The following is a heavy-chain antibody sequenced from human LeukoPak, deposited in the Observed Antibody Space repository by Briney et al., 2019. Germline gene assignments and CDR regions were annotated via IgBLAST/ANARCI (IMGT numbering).Heavy chain of an antibody. Sequence: PGGSLRLSCTASGFTFGDYGMSWFRRAPGKGLEWVGFIRSKAYGGTPEYAASVQGRCTISRDDSKSIAYLQMNSLKTEDTAVYYCTRVRPEFIGGLYYFDYWGQGTLVTVSS. CDR2: IRSKAYGGTP. CDR1: GFTFGDYG. V-gene: IGHV3-49*03. J-gene: IGHJ4*02. CDR3: TRVRPEFIGGLYYFDY. D-gene: IGHD5-12*01.